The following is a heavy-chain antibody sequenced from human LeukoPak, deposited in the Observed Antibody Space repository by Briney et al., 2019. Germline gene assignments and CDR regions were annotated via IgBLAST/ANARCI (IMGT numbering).Heavy chain of an antibody. J-gene: IGHJ4*02. V-gene: IGHV3-48*01. CDR3: ARDSNYYDSSGYPIDY. CDR2: ISSRSSTI. Sequence: PGGSLRLSCAASGFTFSSYSMNWVRQAPGKGLEWVSYISSRSSTIYYADSVKGRSTISRDNAKNSLYLQMNSLRAEDTAVYYCARDSNYYDSSGYPIDYWGQGTLVTVSS. CDR1: GFTFSSYS. D-gene: IGHD3-22*01.